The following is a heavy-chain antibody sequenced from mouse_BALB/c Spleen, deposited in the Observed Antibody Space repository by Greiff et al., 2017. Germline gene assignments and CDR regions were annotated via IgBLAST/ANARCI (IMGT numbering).Heavy chain of an antibody. D-gene: IGHD1-1*01. CDR3: ARGYYGRDTAWFAY. V-gene: IGHV5-6*01. CDR1: GFTFSSYG. J-gene: IGHJ3*01. Sequence: EVQRVESGGDLVKPGGSLKLSCAASGFTFSSYGMSWVRQTPDKRLEWVATISSGGSYTYYPDSVKGRFTISRDNAKNTLYLQMSSLKSEDTAMYYCARGYYGRDTAWFAYWGQGTLVTVSA. CDR2: ISSGGSYT.